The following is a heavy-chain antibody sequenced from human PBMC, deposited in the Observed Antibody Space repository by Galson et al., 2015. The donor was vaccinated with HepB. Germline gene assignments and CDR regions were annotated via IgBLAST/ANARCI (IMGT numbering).Heavy chain of an antibody. CDR3: ARTRGAAAGIFDY. CDR2: INSDGAYI. J-gene: IGHJ4*02. CDR1: GFTLRNYW. V-gene: IGHV3-74*01. Sequence: SLGLSCAASGFTLRNYWMHCVRHSPGNGLVWVSRINSDGAYITYAVSVSGRFTNSRDNAKNPLYLQMNSPRAEETALYYCARTRGAAAGIFDYWGQGSLVTVSS. D-gene: IGHD6-13*01.